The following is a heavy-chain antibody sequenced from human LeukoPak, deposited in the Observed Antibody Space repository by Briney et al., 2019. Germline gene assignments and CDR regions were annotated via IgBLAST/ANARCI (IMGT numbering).Heavy chain of an antibody. D-gene: IGHD2-2*01. J-gene: IGHJ5*02. CDR3: AREVVAWDNCFDP. V-gene: IGHV1-2*02. Sequence: GGSVKVSCKASGFTFSDYYMHWVRRAPGQGLEWMGCINRDSGGTKYAHKVQGRVTMTRDTSIGTVYMEMSRLRSDDTAVYYCAREVVAWDNCFDPWGQGTLVTVSS. CDR2: INRDSGGT. CDR1: GFTFSDYY.